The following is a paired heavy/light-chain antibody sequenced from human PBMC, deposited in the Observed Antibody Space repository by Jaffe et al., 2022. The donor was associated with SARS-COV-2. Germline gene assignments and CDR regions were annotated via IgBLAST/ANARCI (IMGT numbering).Light chain of an antibody. V-gene: IGLV1-47*01. Sequence: QSVLTQPPSASGTPGQRVTISCSGGNSNLVYNYVYWYQQVPGTAPKLLIYRDNQRPSGVPDRFSGSKSGSSASLAISGLRSEDEADYYCAAWDDRLSVVFGGGTKLTVL. CDR2: RDN. J-gene: IGLJ3*02. CDR1: NSNLVYNY. CDR3: AAWDDRLSVV.
Heavy chain of an antibody. Sequence: QLQLQESGPGLVKPSETLSLTCNVSGGSISSINHYGAWIRQPPGKGLEWIASMSYSGDIHYNPSLKSRVTMFIDTSKKQFSLNLSSVTAADTAMYYCARHIDGKYYSEFDYWGQGTLVSVSS. CDR3: ARHIDGKYYSEFDY. J-gene: IGHJ4*02. D-gene: IGHD1-26*01. CDR2: MSYSGDI. V-gene: IGHV4-39*01. CDR1: GGSISSINHY.